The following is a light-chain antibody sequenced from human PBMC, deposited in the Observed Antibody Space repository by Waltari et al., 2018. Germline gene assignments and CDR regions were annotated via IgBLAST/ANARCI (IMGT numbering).Light chain of an antibody. CDR2: WAS. CDR1: QSVLYSSNNKNY. J-gene: IGKJ5*01. CDR3: QQFYTTPMT. V-gene: IGKV4-1*01. Sequence: DIVMTQSPDSLAVSLGERATINCKSSQSVLYSSNNKNYVAWYQQKPGQPPTLLVDWASTRESGVPDRFSAGGSGTDFTLTISSLQAEDVAVYYCQQFYTTPMTFGQGTRLEIK.